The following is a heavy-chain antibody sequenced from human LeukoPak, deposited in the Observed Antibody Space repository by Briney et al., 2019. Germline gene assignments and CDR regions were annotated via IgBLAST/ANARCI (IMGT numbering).Heavy chain of an antibody. J-gene: IGHJ4*02. Sequence: PGGSLRLSCAASGFSFSGYAVHWVRQAPGKGLEWVALISYNGGRKDYADSVKGRFTIDRDNSKNTVYLQMNSLRPDDTGIYSCARQESRNYQYEGLDYWGQGNLVTVSS. CDR1: GFSFSGYA. CDR2: ISYNGGRK. D-gene: IGHD3-16*01. CDR3: ARQESRNYQYEGLDY. V-gene: IGHV3-30*04.